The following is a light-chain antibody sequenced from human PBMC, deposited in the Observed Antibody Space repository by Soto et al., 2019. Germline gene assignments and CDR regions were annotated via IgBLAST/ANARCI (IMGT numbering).Light chain of an antibody. V-gene: IGKV1D-12*01. J-gene: IGKJ2*01. Sequence: DIPMTQSPSSVSASVGDRVTITCRASQGISSWLNWYQQKPGKAPKLLISVASTLQSGVPLRFSGSGSGTDFTLTISSLQPEDFATYYCQQSYRTPHTFGQGTKLETK. CDR1: QGISSW. CDR2: VAS. CDR3: QQSYRTPHT.